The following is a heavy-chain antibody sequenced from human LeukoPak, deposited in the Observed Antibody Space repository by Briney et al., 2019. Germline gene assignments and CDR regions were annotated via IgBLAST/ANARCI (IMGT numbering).Heavy chain of an antibody. Sequence: PGGSLRLSCAASGFTFSSAWMTWVRQTPGKGLEWVGHIKSRTDGGSTDYSAPVKGRFTVSRDDSKNTVYLQMNSLKTEDSAVYYCATEFYRNGYNFWSQGTLVTVSS. V-gene: IGHV3-15*01. CDR2: IKSRTDGGST. D-gene: IGHD5-24*01. CDR1: GFTFSSAW. CDR3: ATEFYRNGYNF. J-gene: IGHJ4*02.